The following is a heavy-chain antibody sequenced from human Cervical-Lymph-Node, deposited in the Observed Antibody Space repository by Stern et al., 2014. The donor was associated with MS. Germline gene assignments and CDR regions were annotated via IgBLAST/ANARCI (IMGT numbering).Heavy chain of an antibody. D-gene: IGHD6-13*01. J-gene: IGHJ3*02. CDR1: GGSFSGYY. CDR2: INHSGST. Sequence: QVQLQQWGAGLLKPSETLSLTCAVYGGSFSGYYWSWIRQPPGKGLEWIGEINHSGSTNYNPSLKSRVTISVDTSKNQFSLKLSSVTAADTAVYYCARGLPGIAAAPPRSENHDAFDIWGQGTMVTVSS. CDR3: ARGLPGIAAAPPRSENHDAFDI. V-gene: IGHV4-34*01.